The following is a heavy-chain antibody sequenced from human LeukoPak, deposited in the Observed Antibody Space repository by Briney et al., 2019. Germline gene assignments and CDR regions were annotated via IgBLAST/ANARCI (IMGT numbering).Heavy chain of an antibody. CDR2: IYTSGNT. CDR1: GGSISSGSYY. V-gene: IGHV4-61*09. CDR3: ARLHPSSSWSVKDY. Sequence: PSETLSLTCTVSGGSISSGSYYWSWIRQPAGKGLEWIGHIYTSGNTNYNPSLKSRVTISVDTSKNQFSLKLSSVTAADTAVYYCARLHPSSSWSVKDYWGQGTLVTVSS. D-gene: IGHD6-13*01. J-gene: IGHJ4*02.